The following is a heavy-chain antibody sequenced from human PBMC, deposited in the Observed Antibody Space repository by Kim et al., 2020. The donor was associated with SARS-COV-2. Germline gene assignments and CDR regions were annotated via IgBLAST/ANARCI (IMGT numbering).Heavy chain of an antibody. Sequence: GGSLRLSCAASGFTFSSYAMHWVRQALGKGLEWVAVISYDGSNKYYADSVKGRFTISRDNSKNTLYLQMNSLRAEDTAVYYCAREPLLVGAIGSFDYWGQGTLVTVSS. J-gene: IGHJ4*02. V-gene: IGHV3-30-3*01. D-gene: IGHD1-26*01. CDR1: GFTFSSYA. CDR3: AREPLLVGAIGSFDY. CDR2: ISYDGSNK.